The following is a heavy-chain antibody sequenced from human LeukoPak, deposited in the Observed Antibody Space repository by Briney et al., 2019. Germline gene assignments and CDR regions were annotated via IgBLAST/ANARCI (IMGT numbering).Heavy chain of an antibody. D-gene: IGHD5-18*01. V-gene: IGHV1-2*02. Sequence: GASVKVSCKASGYTFTGYYMHWVRQAPGQGLEWMGWINPNSGGTNYAQKFQGRVTMTRNTSISTAYMELSSLRSEDTAVYYCARGTGDTAMVLYYYYYMDVWGKGTTVTVSS. J-gene: IGHJ6*03. CDR2: INPNSGGT. CDR1: GYTFTGYY. CDR3: ARGTGDTAMVLYYYYYMDV.